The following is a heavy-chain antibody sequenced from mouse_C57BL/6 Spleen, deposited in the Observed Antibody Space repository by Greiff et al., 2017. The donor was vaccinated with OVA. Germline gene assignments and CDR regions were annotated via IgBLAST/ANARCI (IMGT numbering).Heavy chain of an antibody. J-gene: IGHJ2*01. CDR3: TDYYGSY. V-gene: IGHV6-3*01. CDR1: GFTFSNYW. CDR2: ISLKSDNYAT. Sequence: EVKLVESGGGLVQPGGSMKLSCVASGFTFSNYWMNWVRQSPETGLEWVAQISLKSDNYATHYAVSVKGRFTIHRDESKSSVSLQINNLRAEDTGIEYCTDYYGSYWGQGTTLTVSS. D-gene: IGHD1-1*01.